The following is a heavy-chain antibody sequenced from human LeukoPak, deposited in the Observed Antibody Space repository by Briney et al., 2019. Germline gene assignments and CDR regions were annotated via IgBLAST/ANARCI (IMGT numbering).Heavy chain of an antibody. CDR2: IKSKTDGGTT. CDR1: GFTFRNAW. V-gene: IGHV3-15*01. Sequence: PGGSLRLSCAASGFTFRNAWESWVRQAPGKGLEWVGRIKSKTDGGTTDYDAPVKGRFTISRDDSKNTLYLQMNSVKAEDTAVYYCTTRSSWYSYWGQGTLVTVSS. CDR3: TTRSSWYSY. J-gene: IGHJ4*02. D-gene: IGHD6-13*01.